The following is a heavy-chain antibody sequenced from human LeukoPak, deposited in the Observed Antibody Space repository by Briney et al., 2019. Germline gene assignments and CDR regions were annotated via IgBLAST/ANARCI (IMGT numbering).Heavy chain of an antibody. CDR2: LSFDGSNA. V-gene: IGHV3-30*03. CDR1: GFTFSLHP. CDR3: ARYNFFSGGNTDAFDI. J-gene: IGHJ3*02. Sequence: PGGSLRLSCVASGFTFSLHPMHWVRQAPGQGLEWLSSLSFDGSNADYADSVKGRFTVSRDNSQNTLYLHMSSLRLEDTAIYYCARYNFFSGGNTDAFDIWGRGTTVTVSS. D-gene: IGHD4-23*01.